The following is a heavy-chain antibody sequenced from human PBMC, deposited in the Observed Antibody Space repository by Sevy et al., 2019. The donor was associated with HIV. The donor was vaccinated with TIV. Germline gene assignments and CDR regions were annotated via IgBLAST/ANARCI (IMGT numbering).Heavy chain of an antibody. V-gene: IGHV5-51*01. CDR3: ARHDPVGYCSSTSCYSGDY. CDR2: IYPGDSDT. CDR1: GYSFTSYW. Sequence: GESLKISCKGSGYSFTSYWIGWVRQMPGKGLEWMGIIYPGDSDTRYSPSFQGQVTISAVKSISTAYLQWSSLKASDTAMYYCARHDPVGYCSSTSCYSGDYWGQGTLVTVSS. D-gene: IGHD2-2*02. J-gene: IGHJ4*02.